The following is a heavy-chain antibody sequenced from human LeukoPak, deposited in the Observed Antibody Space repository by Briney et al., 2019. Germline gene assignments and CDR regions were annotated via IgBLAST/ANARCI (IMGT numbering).Heavy chain of an antibody. Sequence: SQTLSLTCTVSGYAIISGGFSWNWIRQPPGKGLEWIGYIYYSGSTNYNPSLKSRVTISVDTSKNQFSLKLSSVTAADTAVYYCARHLSTVTTAWWFDPWGQGTLVTVSS. D-gene: IGHD4-17*01. V-gene: IGHV4-61*08. CDR2: IYYSGST. CDR1: GYAIISGGFS. CDR3: ARHLSTVTTAWWFDP. J-gene: IGHJ5*02.